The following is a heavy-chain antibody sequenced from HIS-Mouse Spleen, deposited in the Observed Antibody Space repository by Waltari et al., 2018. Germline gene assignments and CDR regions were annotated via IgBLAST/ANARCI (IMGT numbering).Heavy chain of an antibody. CDR3: ARDSGLITIIPYGMDV. CDR2: IWYDGSNK. V-gene: IGHV3-33*01. Sequence: QVQLVESGGGVVQPGRSLRLSCAASGFTFSSSGMHGVRQAPGKGLEWVAVIWYDGSNKYYADSVKGRFTISRDNSKNTLYLQMNSLRAEDTAVYYCARDSGLITIIPYGMDVWGQGTTVTVSS. CDR1: GFTFSSSG. J-gene: IGHJ6*02. D-gene: IGHD3-10*01.